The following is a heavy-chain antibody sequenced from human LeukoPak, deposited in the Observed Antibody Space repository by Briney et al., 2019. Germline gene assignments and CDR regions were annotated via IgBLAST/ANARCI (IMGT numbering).Heavy chain of an antibody. J-gene: IGHJ4*02. CDR1: GGTFSSYA. D-gene: IGHD3-22*01. CDR2: IIPIFGTA. V-gene: IGHV1-69*05. CDR3: ARGDSSGYYYVSFDY. Sequence: SVKVSCKASGGTFSSYAISWVRQAPGQGLEWMGRIIPIFGTANYAQKFQGRVTITTDESTSTAYMELRSLRSEDTAVHYCARGDSSGYYYVSFDYWGQGTLVTVSS.